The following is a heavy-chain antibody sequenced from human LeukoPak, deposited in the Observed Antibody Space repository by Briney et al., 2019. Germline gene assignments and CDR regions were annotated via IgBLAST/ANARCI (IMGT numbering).Heavy chain of an antibody. V-gene: IGHV1-2*02. CDR1: GYTFTGYY. J-gene: IGHJ4*02. CDR3: ARDWGAAAGVVDY. CDR2: INPNSGGT. Sequence: GASVKVSCKASGYTFTGYYMHWVRQAPGQGLEWMGWINPNSGGTNYAQKFQRRVTMTRDTSISTAYMELSRLRSDDTAVYYCARDWGAAAGVVDYWGQGTLVTVSS. D-gene: IGHD6-13*01.